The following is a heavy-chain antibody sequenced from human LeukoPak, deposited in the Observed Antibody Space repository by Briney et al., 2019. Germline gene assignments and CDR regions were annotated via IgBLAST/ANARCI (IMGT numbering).Heavy chain of an antibody. CDR1: GGSISSGSYY. CDR2: IYTSGST. CDR3: ARDLVPYDSGGYIPFFDY. V-gene: IGHV4-61*02. J-gene: IGHJ4*02. D-gene: IGHD3-22*01. Sequence: SQTLSLTCTVSGGSISSGSYYWSWIRQPAGKGLEWIGRIYTSGSTNYNPSLKSRVTISVDTSKNQFSLKLSSVTAADTAVYYCARDLVPYDSGGYIPFFDYWGQGTLVTVSS.